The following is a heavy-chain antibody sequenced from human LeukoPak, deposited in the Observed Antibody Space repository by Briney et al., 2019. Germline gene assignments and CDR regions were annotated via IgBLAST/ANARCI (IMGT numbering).Heavy chain of an antibody. V-gene: IGHV3-33*01. CDR3: ARDPYYYDSSGYFDY. CDR1: GFTFSSYG. D-gene: IGHD3-22*01. Sequence: GGSLRLSCAASGFTFSSYGMHWVRQAPGKGLEWVAVIWYDGSNKYYADSVKGRFTISRDNSKNTLYLQMNSLRAEDTAVYYCARDPYYYDSSGYFDYWGQGTLVTVSS. CDR2: IWYDGSNK. J-gene: IGHJ4*02.